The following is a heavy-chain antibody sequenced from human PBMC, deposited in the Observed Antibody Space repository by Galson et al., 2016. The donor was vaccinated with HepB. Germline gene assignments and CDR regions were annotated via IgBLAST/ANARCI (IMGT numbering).Heavy chain of an antibody. V-gene: IGHV1-69*13. CDR1: GGTFSNYA. CDR3: ARVRGAGDYEDGFDV. J-gene: IGHJ3*01. D-gene: IGHD4-17*01. Sequence: SVKVSCKASGGTFSNYAISWVRQAPGQGLEWMGGIIPIFGTANYAQKFQGRVTITADESTSAAYMELSSLRSEDTAVYYCARVRGAGDYEDGFDVWGQGTMVIVSS. CDR2: IIPIFGTA.